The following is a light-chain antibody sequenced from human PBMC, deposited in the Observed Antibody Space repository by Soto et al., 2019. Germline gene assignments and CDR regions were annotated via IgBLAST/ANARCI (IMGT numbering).Light chain of an antibody. V-gene: IGKV1-39*01. CDR3: QQSYSAPLS. CDR2: HAS. J-gene: IGKJ2*01. Sequence: DIQMTQSPSSLSASVGDRVTITCRATQSISFYLNWYQHKPGKAPKLLIYHASSLQSGVPSRFSGSGSGTDFTLTINSLQPEDFATYSCQQSYSAPLSVGQGTKLDIK. CDR1: QSISFY.